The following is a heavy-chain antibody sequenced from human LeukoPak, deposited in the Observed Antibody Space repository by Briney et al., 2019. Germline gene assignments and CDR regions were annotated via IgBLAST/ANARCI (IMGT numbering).Heavy chain of an antibody. CDR1: GGSISSGDYY. D-gene: IGHD4-17*01. V-gene: IGHV4-30-4*01. Sequence: SETLSLTCTVSGGSISSGDYYWSWIRQPPGKGLEWIGYIYYSGSTYYNPSLKSRVTISVDTSKNQFSLKLSSVTAADTAVYYCARDHPLYGDHVGLDYWGQGTLVTVSS. J-gene: IGHJ4*02. CDR2: IYYSGST. CDR3: ARDHPLYGDHVGLDY.